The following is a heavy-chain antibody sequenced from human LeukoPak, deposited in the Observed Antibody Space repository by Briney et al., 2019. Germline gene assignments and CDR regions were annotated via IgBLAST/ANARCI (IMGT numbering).Heavy chain of an antibody. CDR3: ARLGDQYSSSFNWFDP. CDR1: GGSISSYY. J-gene: IGHJ5*02. CDR2: IYYSGST. D-gene: IGHD6-13*01. Sequence: SETLSLTCTVSGGSISSYYWSWIRQPPGKGLEWIGHIYYSGSTNYNPSLKSRVTISVDTSKNQFSLKLSSVTAADTAVYYCARLGDQYSSSFNWFDPWGQGTLVTVSS. V-gene: IGHV4-59*08.